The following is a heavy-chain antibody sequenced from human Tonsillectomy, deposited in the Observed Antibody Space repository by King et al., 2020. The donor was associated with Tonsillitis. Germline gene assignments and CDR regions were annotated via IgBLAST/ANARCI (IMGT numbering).Heavy chain of an antibody. CDR1: GFTFSGQA. CDR2: ISRSKDGGKT. V-gene: IGHV3-23*04. Sequence: DVQLVESGGGLVQPGGSLRLSCAASGFTFSGQAMSWVRQAPGKGLEWVSSISRSKDGGKTHYADSVKGRFSISRDNSKNTLYLQMNSLRVDDTAVYYCAKDWFQYDDGAYWGQGTLVTVSS. D-gene: IGHD3-10*01. J-gene: IGHJ4*02. CDR3: AKDWFQYDDGAY.